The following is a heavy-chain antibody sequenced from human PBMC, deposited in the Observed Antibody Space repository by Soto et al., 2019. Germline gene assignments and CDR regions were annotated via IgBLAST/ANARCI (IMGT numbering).Heavy chain of an antibody. Sequence: VGSLRLSCAASGFTFSNAWMNWVRQAPGKGLEWVGRIKSKTDGGTTDYAAPVKGRFTISRDDSKNTLYLQMNSLKTEDTAVYYCTTDNPRIKIFGVVIPYYGMDVWGQGTTVTVSS. D-gene: IGHD3-3*01. CDR3: TTDNPRIKIFGVVIPYYGMDV. CDR1: GFTFSNAW. J-gene: IGHJ6*02. V-gene: IGHV3-15*07. CDR2: IKSKTDGGTT.